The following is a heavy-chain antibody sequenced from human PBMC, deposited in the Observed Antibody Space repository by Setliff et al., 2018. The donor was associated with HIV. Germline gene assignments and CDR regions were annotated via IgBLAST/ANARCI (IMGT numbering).Heavy chain of an antibody. CDR3: TTDASSGWYWYYFDY. D-gene: IGHD6-19*01. CDR1: GFTFSGSA. Sequence: PGGSLRLSCSASGFTFSGSALHWVRQASGKGLEWVGRIKTKPNSYATAHAESVKGRFTISRDDSQNTAYLQMNSLRTEDTAVYYCTTDASSGWYWYYFDYWGQGTLVTVSS. J-gene: IGHJ4*02. CDR2: IKTKPNSYAT. V-gene: IGHV3-73*01.